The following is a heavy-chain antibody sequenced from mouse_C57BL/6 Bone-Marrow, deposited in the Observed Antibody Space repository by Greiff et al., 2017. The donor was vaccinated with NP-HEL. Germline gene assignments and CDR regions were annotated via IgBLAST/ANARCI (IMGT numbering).Heavy chain of an antibody. Sequence: QVQLKESGAELVKPGASVKISCKASGYAFSSYWMNWVKQRPGKGLEWIGQIYPGDGDTNYNGKFKGKATLTADKSSSTAYMQLSSLTSEDSAVYFCARSLFITTLVAPLDYWGQGTTLTVSS. CDR3: ARSLFITTLVAPLDY. D-gene: IGHD1-1*01. J-gene: IGHJ2*01. CDR2: IYPGDGDT. CDR1: GYAFSSYW. V-gene: IGHV1-80*01.